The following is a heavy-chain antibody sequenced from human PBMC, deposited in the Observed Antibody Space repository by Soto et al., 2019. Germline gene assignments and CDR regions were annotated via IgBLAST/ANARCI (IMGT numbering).Heavy chain of an antibody. CDR3: VRTSLVVAAATREDY. CDR2: ITSDGSST. V-gene: IGHV3-74*01. D-gene: IGHD2-15*01. J-gene: IGHJ4*02. CDR1: GFTFSSYW. Sequence: EVQLVESGGGFVQPGGSLRLSCAASGFTFSSYWMHWVRQAPGKGLVWVSRITSDGSSTSYSGAVKGRFTISRDNAKNPMYLQMNSLNTEATAVYYCVRTSLVVAAATREDYWGQGPLVTVSS.